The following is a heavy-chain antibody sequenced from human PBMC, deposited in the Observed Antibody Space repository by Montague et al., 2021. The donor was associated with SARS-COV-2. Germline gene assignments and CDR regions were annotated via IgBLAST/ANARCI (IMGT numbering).Heavy chain of an antibody. CDR3: ARVPRNYDFWSGFYDAFDI. Sequence: SETLSLTCTVSGGSINSSYWSWIRQPPGKGLEWIGYIYYSGSTNYNPSLKSRVTISVDTSKNQFSLKLSSVTAADTAVYYCARVPRNYDFWSGFYDAFDIWGQGTMVTVSS. CDR1: GGSINSSY. J-gene: IGHJ3*02. CDR2: IYYSGST. V-gene: IGHV4-59*01. D-gene: IGHD3-3*01.